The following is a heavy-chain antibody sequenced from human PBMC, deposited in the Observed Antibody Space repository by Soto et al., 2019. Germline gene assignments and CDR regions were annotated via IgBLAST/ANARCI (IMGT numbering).Heavy chain of an antibody. V-gene: IGHV3-23*01. CDR1: GFTFSAYA. CDR2: ISGSGGAT. D-gene: IGHD6-13*01. Sequence: EVQLLESGGGVVQPGGSLRLSCAASGFTFSAYAMSWVRQAPGKGLEWVSVISGSGGATYYADSVKGRFTISRDNSKNTLYRQMNRLRAEDTAVYYCARQEYVTTWYLKYWGQGTLVTVSS. CDR3: ARQEYVTTWYLKY. J-gene: IGHJ4*02.